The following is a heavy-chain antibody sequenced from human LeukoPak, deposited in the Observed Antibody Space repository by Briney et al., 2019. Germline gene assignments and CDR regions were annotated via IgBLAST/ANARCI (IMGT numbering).Heavy chain of an antibody. D-gene: IGHD2-2*01. CDR3: ARAQYCSSTSCYVEYYYYGMDV. Sequence: GGSLRLSCAASGFTFSSYWMSWVRQTPGKGLEWVANIKQDGSEKYYVDSVKGRFTISRDNAKNSLYLQMNSLRAEDTAVYYCARAQYCSSTSCYVEYYYYGMDVWGQGTTVTVSS. J-gene: IGHJ6*02. CDR2: IKQDGSEK. CDR1: GFTFSSYW. V-gene: IGHV3-7*01.